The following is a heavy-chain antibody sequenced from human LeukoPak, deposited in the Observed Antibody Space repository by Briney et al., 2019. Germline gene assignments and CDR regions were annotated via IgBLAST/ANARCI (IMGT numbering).Heavy chain of an antibody. CDR1: GYTFTSYD. V-gene: IGHV1-8*01. CDR2: MNPNSGNT. CDR3: ARGVGIAAAGTDVSYWFDP. J-gene: IGHJ5*02. Sequence: GASVKVSCKASGYTFTSYDINWVRQATGQGLEWMGWMNPNSGNTGYAQKFQGRVTMTRNTSISTAYMELSSLRSEDTAVYYCARGVGIAAAGTDVSYWFDPWGQGTLVTVSS. D-gene: IGHD6-13*01.